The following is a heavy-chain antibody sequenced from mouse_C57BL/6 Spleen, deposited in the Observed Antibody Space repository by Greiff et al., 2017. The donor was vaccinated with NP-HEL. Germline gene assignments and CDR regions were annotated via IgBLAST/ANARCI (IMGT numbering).Heavy chain of an antibody. Sequence: VQLQQPGAELVKPGASVKLSCKASGYTFTSYWMHWVKQRPGRGLEWIGRIDPNSGGTKYNEKFKGKATLTVDTSSSTAYMELHSLTSEDSAVYFCAREVGGHWDYFDYWGQGTTLTVSS. CDR3: AREVGGHWDYFDY. CDR1: GYTFTSYW. J-gene: IGHJ2*01. V-gene: IGHV1-62-3*01. CDR2: IDPNSGGT. D-gene: IGHD1-1*02.